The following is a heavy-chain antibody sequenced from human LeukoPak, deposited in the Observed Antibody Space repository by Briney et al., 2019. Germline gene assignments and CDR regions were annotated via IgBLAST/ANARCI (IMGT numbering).Heavy chain of an antibody. CDR3: ARGQVLGYCSSTSCSPFDP. Sequence: GGSLRLSCAASGFTFSKYAMTWVRQAPGKGLEWVSAITVGATITYYADSVKGRFTISRDNSKNTLYLQMSSLRAEDTAVYYCARGQVLGYCSSTSCSPFDPWGQGTLVTVSS. V-gene: IGHV3-23*01. CDR1: GFTFSKYA. J-gene: IGHJ5*02. CDR2: ITVGATIT. D-gene: IGHD2-2*01.